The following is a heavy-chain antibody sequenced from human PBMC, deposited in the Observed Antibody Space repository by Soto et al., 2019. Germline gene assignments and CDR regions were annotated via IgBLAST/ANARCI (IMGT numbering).Heavy chain of an antibody. CDR3: ARYIYGYADY. CDR2: ISSSISYT. D-gene: IGHD5-18*01. Sequence: GSLRLSCAASGFTFSDYYMSWIRQAPGKGLEWVSYISSSISYTNYADSVKGRFTISRDNAKNSLYLQMNSLRAEDTAVYYCARYIYGYADYWGQGTLVTVSS. V-gene: IGHV3-11*06. J-gene: IGHJ4*02. CDR1: GFTFSDYY.